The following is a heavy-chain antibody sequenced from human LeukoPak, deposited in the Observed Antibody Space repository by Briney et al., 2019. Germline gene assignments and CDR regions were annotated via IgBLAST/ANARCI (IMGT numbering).Heavy chain of an antibody. D-gene: IGHD5-18*01. CDR1: GFTFTSSA. Sequence: LVKVSCKASGFTFTSSAVQWVRQARGRRLEWIGWIVVGSGNTNYAQMFQGRVTITRDMSTSTAYMELSSLRSEDTAVYYCAAPSRIQLDYWGQGTLVTVSS. CDR2: IVVGSGNT. CDR3: AAPSRIQLDY. J-gene: IGHJ4*02. V-gene: IGHV1-58*01.